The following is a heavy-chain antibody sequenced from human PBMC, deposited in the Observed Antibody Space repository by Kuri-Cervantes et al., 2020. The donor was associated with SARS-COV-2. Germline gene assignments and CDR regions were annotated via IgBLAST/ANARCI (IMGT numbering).Heavy chain of an antibody. CDR1: GYTFTSYG. J-gene: IGHJ4*02. V-gene: IGHV1-18*04. D-gene: IGHD4-17*01. CDR3: ARSRGSGDYAFDY. Sequence: ASVKVSCKASGYTFTSYGISWVRQAPGQGLEWMGWISAYNGNTNYAQKFQDRVTITRDRSMSTAYMELSSLRSEDTAMYYCARSRGSGDYAFDYWSQGTLVTVSS. CDR2: ISAYNGNT.